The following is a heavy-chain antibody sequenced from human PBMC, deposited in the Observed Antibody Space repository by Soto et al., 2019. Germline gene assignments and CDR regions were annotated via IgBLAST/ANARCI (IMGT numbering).Heavy chain of an antibody. J-gene: IGHJ4*02. D-gene: IGHD3-16*01. CDR2: MKEDGSEE. Sequence: EVQLVESGGGLVQPGGSLRLSCAASGFTFSHYWMTWVRQAPGKGLEWVANMKEDGSEENCVDSVKGRFTISRDNAKNSLYLQMNSLRADDTAMYDCARGGSESDYWGQGTLVTVSS. V-gene: IGHV3-7*01. CDR1: GFTFSHYW. CDR3: ARGGSESDY.